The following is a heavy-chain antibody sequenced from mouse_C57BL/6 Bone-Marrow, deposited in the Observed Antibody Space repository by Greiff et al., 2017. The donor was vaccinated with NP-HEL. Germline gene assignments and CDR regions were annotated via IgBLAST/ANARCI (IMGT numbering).Heavy chain of an antibody. V-gene: IGHV1-76*01. CDR3: ARSRRLRRYFDV. CDR1: GYPFTDYY. Sequence: QVQLQQSGAELVRPGASVKLSCKASGYPFTDYYINWVKQRPGQGLEWIARIYPGSGNTYYNEKFMGKATLTAEKSSSTAYMQLSSLTSEDSAVYFWARSRRLRRYFDVWGTGTTVTVSS. D-gene: IGHD2-2*01. CDR2: IYPGSGNT. J-gene: IGHJ1*03.